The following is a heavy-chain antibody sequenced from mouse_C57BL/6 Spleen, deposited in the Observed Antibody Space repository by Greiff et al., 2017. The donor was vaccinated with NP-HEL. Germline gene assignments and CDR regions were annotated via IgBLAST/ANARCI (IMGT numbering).Heavy chain of an antibody. V-gene: IGHV1-64*01. CDR2: IHPNSGST. D-gene: IGHD2-4*01. J-gene: IGHJ4*01. CDR1: GYTFTSYW. CDR3: ARSIVDYPYAMDY. Sequence: QVQLQQPGAELVKPGASVKLSCKASGYTFTSYWMHWVKQRPGQGLEWIGMIHPNSGSTNYNEKFKSKATLTVDKPSSTAYMQLSSLTSEDSAVYYCARSIVDYPYAMDYWGQGTSVTVSS.